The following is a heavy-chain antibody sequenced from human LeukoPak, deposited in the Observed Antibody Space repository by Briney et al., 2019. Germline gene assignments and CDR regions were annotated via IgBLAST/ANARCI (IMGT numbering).Heavy chain of an antibody. J-gene: IGHJ4*02. D-gene: IGHD4-17*01. V-gene: IGHV1-18*04. CDR2: ISAYNGNT. Sequence: ASVKVSCKASGYTFTSYYMHWVRQAPGQGLEWMGWISAYNGNTNYAQKLQGRVTMTTDTSTSTAYMELRSLRSDDTAVYYCARDYYGDPPDYWGQGTLVTVSS. CDR1: GYTFTSYY. CDR3: ARDYYGDPPDY.